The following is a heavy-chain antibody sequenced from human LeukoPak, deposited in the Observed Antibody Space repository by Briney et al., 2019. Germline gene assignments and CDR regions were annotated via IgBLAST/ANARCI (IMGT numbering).Heavy chain of an antibody. CDR3: AIGGGSSTWYEGYLQH. J-gene: IGHJ1*01. Sequence: SCKASGGTFSSYAISWVRQAPGKGLEWVAVISYDGTENYYADSVKGRFTISRDNSKNTLFLQMNSLRPEDTAAYYCAIGGGSSTWYEGYLQHWGQGTLITVSS. D-gene: IGHD6-13*01. CDR1: GGTFSSYA. CDR2: ISYDGTEN. V-gene: IGHV3-30-3*01.